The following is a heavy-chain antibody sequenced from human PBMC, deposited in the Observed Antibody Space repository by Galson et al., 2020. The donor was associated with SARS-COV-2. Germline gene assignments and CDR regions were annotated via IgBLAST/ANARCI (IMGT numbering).Heavy chain of an antibody. D-gene: IGHD5-18*01. CDR1: GGTFSPYA. CDR3: ARGGYSYGYYQYYYHMDV. J-gene: IGHJ6*02. Sequence: SVKVSCKASGGTFSPYAINWVRQAPGQGLEWMGGIIPIFDTANYAQKFQGRVTITADKSTSTAYMELSSLRSEDTAVYYCARGGYSYGYYQYYYHMDVWGQGTTVTVSS. V-gene: IGHV1-69*06. CDR2: IIPIFDTA.